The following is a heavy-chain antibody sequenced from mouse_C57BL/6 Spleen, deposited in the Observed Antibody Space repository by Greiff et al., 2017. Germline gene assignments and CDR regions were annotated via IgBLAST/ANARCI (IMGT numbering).Heavy chain of an antibody. J-gene: IGHJ2*01. CDR1: GYTFTSYW. V-gene: IGHV1-50*01. Sequence: QVQLQQPGAELVKPGASVKLSCKASGYTFTSYWMQWVKQRPGQGLEWIGEIDPPDSYTNYNQKFKGEATLTVDTSSSTAYMQLSSLTSEDSAVYYCARNNYGSSYDYWGQGTTLTVSS. CDR3: ARNNYGSSYDY. D-gene: IGHD1-1*01. CDR2: IDPPDSYT.